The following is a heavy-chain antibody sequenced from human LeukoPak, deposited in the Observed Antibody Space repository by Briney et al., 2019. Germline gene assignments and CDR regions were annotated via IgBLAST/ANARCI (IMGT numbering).Heavy chain of an antibody. V-gene: IGHV3-74*01. D-gene: IGHD3-10*01. Sequence: GGSLRLSCAASGFTFSRYWMHWVRQAPGEGLVWVSRVDEHGATIDYADSVRDRFTISRDNAKNTLYLHMNSLRAEDTAMYYCARDVGGAGSHWGQGSLVTVSS. CDR3: ARDVGGAGSH. J-gene: IGHJ4*02. CDR2: VDEHGATI. CDR1: GFTFSRYW.